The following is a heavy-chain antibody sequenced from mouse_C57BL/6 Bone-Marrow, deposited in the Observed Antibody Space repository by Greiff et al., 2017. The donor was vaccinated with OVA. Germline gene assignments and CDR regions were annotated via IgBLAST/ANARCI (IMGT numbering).Heavy chain of an antibody. CDR2: IHPNSGST. J-gene: IGHJ4*01. D-gene: IGHD3-1*01. Sequence: QVQLQQSGAELVKPGASVKLSCKASGFTFTSYWMHWVKQTPGQGLEWIGMIHPNSGSTNYNEKFKSKVTLTVDKSSSTAYMQLSSLTSEDSAVYYCASCFTARATSGVYYAMDYWGQGTSVTVSS. CDR3: ASCFTARATSGVYYAMDY. CDR1: GFTFTSYW. V-gene: IGHV1-64*01.